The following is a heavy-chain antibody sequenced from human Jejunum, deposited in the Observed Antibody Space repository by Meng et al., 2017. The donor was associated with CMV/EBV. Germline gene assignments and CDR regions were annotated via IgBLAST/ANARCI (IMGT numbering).Heavy chain of an antibody. CDR1: GGTYSTYA. CDR3: ATHPRRLLIPPPFDY. V-gene: IGHV1-69*05. D-gene: IGHD2/OR15-2a*01. CDR2: IITAYGTT. Sequence: GSPVKFSSQASGGTYSTYANSWVRQAPGQGLEWMGGIITAYGTTTYAPKFQGRVTITTVESTGTVYVELPTLGSEDTAVYYCATHPRRLLIPPPFDYWGQGTLVTVSS. J-gene: IGHJ4*02.